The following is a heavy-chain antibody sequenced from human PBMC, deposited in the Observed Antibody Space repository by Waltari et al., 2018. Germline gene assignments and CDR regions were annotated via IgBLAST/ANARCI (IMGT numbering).Heavy chain of an antibody. V-gene: IGHV3-9*01. CDR3: AKERREFDWSQPHARFGLDV. D-gene: IGHD3-9*01. Sequence: EVQLVESGGGLVQPGRSLRLSCAASGFIFDDYAMYWVRQAPGKGLEWVSGISWNSGNIDYADSVKGRFTISRDDAKNSLYLQMHSLRAEDTAFHYCAKERREFDWSQPHARFGLDVWGQGTTVTVSS. CDR2: ISWNSGNI. CDR1: GFIFDDYA. J-gene: IGHJ6*02.